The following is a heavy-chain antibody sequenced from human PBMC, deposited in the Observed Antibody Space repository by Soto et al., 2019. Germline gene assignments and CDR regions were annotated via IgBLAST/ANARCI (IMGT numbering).Heavy chain of an antibody. Sequence: PGGSLRLSCAASGFTFSSYEMHWVRQAPGKGLEWLSYIDYSGSTVYYADSVKVRLTISRDNTKNSLFLQMNSLRAKDMYFCYCARGLYWNYFNWFDPWGQGTLVTVSS. J-gene: IGHJ5*02. V-gene: IGHV3-48*03. CDR1: GFTFSSYE. D-gene: IGHD1-7*01. CDR2: IDYSGSTV. CDR3: ARGLYWNYFNWFDP.